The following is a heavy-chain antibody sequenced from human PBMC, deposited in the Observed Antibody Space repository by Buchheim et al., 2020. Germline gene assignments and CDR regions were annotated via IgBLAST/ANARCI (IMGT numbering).Heavy chain of an antibody. CDR2: ISGSGGST. J-gene: IGHJ6*02. CDR1: GFTFSSYA. CDR3: AKANYRYMDYFYGMDV. Sequence: EVQLLESGGGLVQPGGSLRLSCAASGFTFSSYAMSWVRQAPGKGLEWVSAISGSGGSTYYADSVKGRFTISRDDSKNTVFLQMNSLRGEDTAVYYCAKANYRYMDYFYGMDVWGQGTT. D-gene: IGHD3-10*01. V-gene: IGHV3-23*01.